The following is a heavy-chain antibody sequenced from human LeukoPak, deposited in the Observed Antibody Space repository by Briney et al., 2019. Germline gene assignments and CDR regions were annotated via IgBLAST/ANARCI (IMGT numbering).Heavy chain of an antibody. D-gene: IGHD1-26*01. J-gene: IGHJ4*02. CDR3: GRDWDWHVQF. V-gene: IGHV1-18*01. Sequence: ASVKVSCKASGGTFSSYATSWVRQAPGQGLEWIGWIGVFNGNRNYAKSVQGRITLTADTSTNTTYMELRSLTSDDTAVYFCGRDWDWHVQFWGQGTLITVSS. CDR1: GGTFSSYA. CDR2: IGVFNGNR.